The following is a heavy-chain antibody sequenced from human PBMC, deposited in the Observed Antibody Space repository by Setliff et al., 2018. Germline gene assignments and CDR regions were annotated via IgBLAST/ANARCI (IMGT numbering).Heavy chain of an antibody. D-gene: IGHD3-22*01. CDR3: ARGNSDSSEAYGMDV. V-gene: IGHV4-39*07. J-gene: IGHJ6*02. Sequence: SETLSLTCTVSGGSISRSSYYWGWIRQPPGKGLEWIASIYYSGSTYYNPSLKSRITMSVDTSKNQFSLKLSSVTAADTAVYFCARGNSDSSEAYGMDVWGQGTTVTVSS. CDR2: IYYSGST. CDR1: GGSISRSSYY.